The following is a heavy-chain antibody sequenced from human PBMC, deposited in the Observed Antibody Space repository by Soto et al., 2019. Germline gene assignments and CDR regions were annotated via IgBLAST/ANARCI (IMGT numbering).Heavy chain of an antibody. J-gene: IGHJ6*02. Sequence: PVGSLRLSCAASGFTFSSYAMSGVRQAPGEGLEWVSAISCSGGSTYYADSVKGRFTISRDNSKNTLYLQMNSLRAEDTAVYYCAKGSWGSNYYYYGMDVWGQGTTVTVSS. V-gene: IGHV3-23*01. CDR3: AKGSWGSNYYYYGMDV. CDR2: ISCSGGST. D-gene: IGHD7-27*01. CDR1: GFTFSSYA.